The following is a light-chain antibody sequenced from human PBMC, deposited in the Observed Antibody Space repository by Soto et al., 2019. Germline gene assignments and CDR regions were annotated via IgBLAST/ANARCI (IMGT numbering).Light chain of an antibody. CDR1: QSVRSNY. CDR3: QQYGNLIWT. CDR2: GAS. V-gene: IGKV3-20*01. J-gene: IGKJ1*01. Sequence: IVLAQSPGTLSLSPGARATLSCRASQSVRSNYLAWYQQKPGQAPRLLIFGASSRATGIPDRFSGSGSGTDFTLTISRLEPEDFAVYYCQQYGNLIWTFGQGTKVDIK.